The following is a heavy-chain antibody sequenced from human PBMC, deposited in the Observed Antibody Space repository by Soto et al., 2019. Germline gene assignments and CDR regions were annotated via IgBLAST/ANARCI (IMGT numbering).Heavy chain of an antibody. Sequence: PGGSLRLSCAASGFTFSSYGMHWVRQAPGKGLEWVAVISYDGSNKYYADSVKGRFTISRDNSKNTLYLQMNSLRAEDTAVYYCAKVDYGGIDYWGQGTLVTVSS. V-gene: IGHV3-30*18. D-gene: IGHD4-17*01. J-gene: IGHJ4*02. CDR3: AKVDYGGIDY. CDR1: GFTFSSYG. CDR2: ISYDGSNK.